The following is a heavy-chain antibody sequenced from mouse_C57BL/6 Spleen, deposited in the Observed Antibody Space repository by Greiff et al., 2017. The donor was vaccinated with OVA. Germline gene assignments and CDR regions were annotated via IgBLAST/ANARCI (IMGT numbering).Heavy chain of an antibody. CDR3: DRHSNYGVWFAY. D-gene: IGHD2-1*01. CDR1: GFNFTDYY. J-gene: IGHJ3*01. V-gene: IGHV7-3*01. Sequence: EVMLVESGGGLVQPGGSLSLSCAASGFNFTDYYMSWVRQPPGKALEWLGFIRHKANGYTTEYSVSVKGRFTISRDNSQIFLYLQMNALRAEDCATSYFDRHSNYGVWFAYWGQGTLVTGSA. CDR2: IRHKANGYTT.